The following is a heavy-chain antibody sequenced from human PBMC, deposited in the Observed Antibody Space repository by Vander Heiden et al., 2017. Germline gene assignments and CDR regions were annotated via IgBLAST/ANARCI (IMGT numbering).Heavy chain of an antibody. D-gene: IGHD4-17*01. J-gene: IGHJ6*02. CDR1: GFPFSSYA. Sequence: EVQLLESGGGLVQPGGSLRLPCAASGFPFSSYAMSWVRQAPGKGLEWVSAISGSGGSTYYADSVKGRFTISRDNSKNTLYLQMNSLRAEDTAVYYCAKSPDYGDYISYYYYYGMDVWGQGTTVTVSS. CDR2: ISGSGGST. CDR3: AKSPDYGDYISYYYYYGMDV. V-gene: IGHV3-23*01.